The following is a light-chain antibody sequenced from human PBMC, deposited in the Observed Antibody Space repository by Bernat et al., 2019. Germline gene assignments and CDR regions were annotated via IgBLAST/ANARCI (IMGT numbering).Light chain of an antibody. V-gene: IGKV1-39*01. CDR3: QQSYSIPYT. Sequence: DIQMTQSPSSLSPSVGDRVTITCRASQSINSNLNWYQEKPGKAPKVLIYDASSLQSGVPSRFSGSGSGTDFTLTLSSLQPEDFATYFCQQSYSIPYTFGQGTKLAIK. CDR2: DAS. CDR1: QSINSN. J-gene: IGKJ2*01.